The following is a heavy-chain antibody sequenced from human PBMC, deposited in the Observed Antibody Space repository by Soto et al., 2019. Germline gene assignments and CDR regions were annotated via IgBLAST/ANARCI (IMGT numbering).Heavy chain of an antibody. D-gene: IGHD2-15*01. Sequence: GGSLRLSCAASGFTFSNAWMNWVRQAPGKGLEWVGRIKSKTDGGKKDYAAPVKGRFTISRDDSKNTLYLQMNSLKTEDTAVYYCTTDFNIVVVVAATFAFDIWGQGTMVTVSS. V-gene: IGHV3-15*07. CDR3: TTDFNIVVVVAATFAFDI. CDR1: GFTFSNAW. CDR2: IKSKTDGGKK. J-gene: IGHJ3*02.